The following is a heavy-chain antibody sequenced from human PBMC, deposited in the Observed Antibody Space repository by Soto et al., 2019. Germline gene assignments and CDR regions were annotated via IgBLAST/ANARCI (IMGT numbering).Heavy chain of an antibody. D-gene: IGHD1-7*01. Sequence: ASETLSLTCTVSGGSISSSSYYWGWIRQPPGKGLEWIGSIYYSGSTYYNPSLKSRVTISVDTSKNQFSLKLSSVTAADTAVYYCARELRSDWFDPWGQGTLFTVSS. CDR1: GGSISSSSYY. V-gene: IGHV4-39*01. CDR3: ARELRSDWFDP. CDR2: IYYSGST. J-gene: IGHJ5*02.